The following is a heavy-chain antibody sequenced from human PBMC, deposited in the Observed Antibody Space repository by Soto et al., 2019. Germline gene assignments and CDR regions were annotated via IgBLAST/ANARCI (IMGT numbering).Heavy chain of an antibody. Sequence: GESLKISCKGSGYSFTSYWIGWVRQMPGKGLEWMGIIYPGDSDTRYSPSFQGQVTISADKSISTAYLQWSSLKASDTAMYYCASPSSYYDFWGREGYYGMDVWGQGTTVTVSS. D-gene: IGHD3-3*01. CDR1: GYSFTSYW. CDR3: ASPSSYYDFWGREGYYGMDV. J-gene: IGHJ6*02. CDR2: IYPGDSDT. V-gene: IGHV5-51*01.